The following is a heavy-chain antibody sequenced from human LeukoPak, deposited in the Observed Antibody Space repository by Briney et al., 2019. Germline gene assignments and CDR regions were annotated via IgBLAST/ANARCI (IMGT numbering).Heavy chain of an antibody. CDR1: GFTFSSYS. D-gene: IGHD6-13*01. CDR2: ISSGSSYI. CDR3: ALAAAGTLDY. J-gene: IGHJ4*02. V-gene: IGHV3-21*01. Sequence: PGGSLRLSCAASGFTFSSYSMNWVRQAPGKGLEWVSSISSGSSYIYYADSVKGRFTISRDNAKNSLYLQMNSLRAEDTAVYYCALAAAGTLDYWGQGTLVTVSS.